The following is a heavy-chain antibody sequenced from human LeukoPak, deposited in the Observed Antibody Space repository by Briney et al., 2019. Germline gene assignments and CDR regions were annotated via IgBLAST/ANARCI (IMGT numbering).Heavy chain of an antibody. Sequence: ASVKVSCKVSGYTLTELSMHWVRQAPGKGLEWMGGFDPEDGETIYAQKFQGRVTMTEDTSTDTAYMELSSLRSEDTAVYYCATRPARKDIVAVPAAPVDWGQGTLVTVSS. J-gene: IGHJ4*02. V-gene: IGHV1-24*01. CDR1: GYTLTELS. D-gene: IGHD2-2*01. CDR2: FDPEDGET. CDR3: ATRPARKDIVAVPAAPVD.